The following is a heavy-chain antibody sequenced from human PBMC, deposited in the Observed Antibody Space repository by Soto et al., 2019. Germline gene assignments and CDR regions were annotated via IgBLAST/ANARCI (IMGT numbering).Heavy chain of an antibody. Sequence: VQLVESGGGLVKPGGSLRLSCAASGLPFSNAWMNWVRQAPGKGLEWVGRVKSKTDGGTTDYAAPVKGRFTISRDDSKNTLYLQMNSLKTEYTALYYCTTVLGPSYCSGGNCYYAFDIWGQGTMVTVSS. J-gene: IGHJ3*02. D-gene: IGHD2-15*01. CDR3: TTVLGPSYCSGGNCYYAFDI. CDR1: GLPFSNAW. CDR2: VKSKTDGGTT. V-gene: IGHV3-15*07.